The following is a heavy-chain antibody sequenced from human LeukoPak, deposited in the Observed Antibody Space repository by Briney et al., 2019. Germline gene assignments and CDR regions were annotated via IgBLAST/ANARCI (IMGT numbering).Heavy chain of an antibody. CDR1: GYTFTGYY. CDR2: INPNSGGT. D-gene: IGHD2-15*01. V-gene: IGHV1-2*06. CDR3: AAPGYCSGGSCYPNWFDP. Sequence: GASVKVSCKASGYTFTGYYMHWVRQAPGQGLEWMGRINPNSGGTNYAQKFQGRVTMTRDTSISTAYMELSRLRSDDTAVYCCAAPGYCSGGSCYPNWFDPWGRGTLVTVSS. J-gene: IGHJ5*02.